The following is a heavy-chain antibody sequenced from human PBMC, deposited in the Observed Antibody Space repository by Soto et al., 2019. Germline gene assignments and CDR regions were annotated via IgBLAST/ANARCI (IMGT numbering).Heavy chain of an antibody. V-gene: IGHV3-30-3*01. D-gene: IGHD6-19*01. CDR1: GFTFSSYA. J-gene: IGHJ4*02. Sequence: QVQLVESGGGVVQPGRSLRLSCAASGFTFSSYAMHWVRQAPGKGLEWVAVISYDGSNKYYADSVKGRFTISRDNSKNTLYLQMNSLRAEDTAVYYCARDLIAVAGKPPYYFDYWGQGTLVTVSS. CDR2: ISYDGSNK. CDR3: ARDLIAVAGKPPYYFDY.